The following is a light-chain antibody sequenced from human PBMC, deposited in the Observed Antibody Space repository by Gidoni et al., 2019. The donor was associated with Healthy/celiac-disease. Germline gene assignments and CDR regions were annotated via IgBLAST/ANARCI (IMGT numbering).Light chain of an antibody. V-gene: IGKV3-11*01. CDR3: QQRSNWLFT. CDR2: DAS. CDR1: QRVSRY. J-gene: IGKJ4*01. Sequence: VLTQSPATLSLSPGERATISCRASQRVSRYLAWYQQKPGQAPRLLIYDASNRATGIPARFSGSGSGTDFTLTISSLEPEDFAVYYCQQRSNWLFTFGGXTKVEIK.